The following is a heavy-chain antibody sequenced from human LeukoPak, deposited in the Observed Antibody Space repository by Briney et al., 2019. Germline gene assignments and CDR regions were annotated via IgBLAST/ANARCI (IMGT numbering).Heavy chain of an antibody. D-gene: IGHD1-26*01. V-gene: IGHV4-59*08. Sequence: PSETLSLTCTVSGGSISSYYWSWIRQPPGKGLEWIGYIYYSGSTNYNPSLKSRVTISVDTSKNQFSLKLSSVTAADTAVYSCAMGNFLYYFDYWGQGTLVTVSS. CDR1: GGSISSYY. CDR3: AMGNFLYYFDY. J-gene: IGHJ4*02. CDR2: IYYSGST.